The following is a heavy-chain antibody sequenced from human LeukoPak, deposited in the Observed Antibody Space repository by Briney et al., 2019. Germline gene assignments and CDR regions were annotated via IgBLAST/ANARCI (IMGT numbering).Heavy chain of an antibody. CDR1: GGSISSYY. V-gene: IGHV4-4*07. CDR3: ARADIAAAGPDAFDI. J-gene: IGHJ3*02. Sequence: SVTLSLTCTVSGGSISSYYWSWLRQPAGQGLEWIGRIYTSGSTNYNPSLKSRVTMSVDTSKNQFSLKLSSVTAGDTAVYYCARADIAAAGPDAFDIWGQGTMVTV. D-gene: IGHD6-13*01. CDR2: IYTSGST.